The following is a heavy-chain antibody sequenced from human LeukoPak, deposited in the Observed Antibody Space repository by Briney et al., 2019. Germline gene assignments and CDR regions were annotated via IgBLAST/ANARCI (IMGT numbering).Heavy chain of an antibody. CDR1: GFTVSSNY. CDR2: IYSGGST. J-gene: IGHJ4*02. Sequence: GGSLRLSCAASGFTVSSNYMSWVRQAPGKGLEGVSVIYSGGSTYYADSVKGRFTISRDNSKNTLYLQMNSLRAEDTAVYYCARGDSSSWYGGLDYWGQGTLVTVSS. D-gene: IGHD6-13*01. V-gene: IGHV3-66*02. CDR3: ARGDSSSWYGGLDY.